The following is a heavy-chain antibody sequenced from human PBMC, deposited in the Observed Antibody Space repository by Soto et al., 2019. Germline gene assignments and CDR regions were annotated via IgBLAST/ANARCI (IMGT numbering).Heavy chain of an antibody. CDR2: ISYDGSNQ. CDR3: ARDRSSTYYYYGMDL. D-gene: IGHD6-19*01. Sequence: GGSLRLSCEASGFSFNRHGIHWVRQAPGKGLEWLAVISYDGSNQDYADSVKGRFSISRDNSKNTVYLQMNILRAEDTAVYYCARDRSSTYYYYGMDLWGQGTTVTVSS. CDR1: GFSFNRHG. V-gene: IGHV3-30-3*01. J-gene: IGHJ6*02.